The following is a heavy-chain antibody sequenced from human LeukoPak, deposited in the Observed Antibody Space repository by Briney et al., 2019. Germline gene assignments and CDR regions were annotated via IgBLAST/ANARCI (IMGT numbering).Heavy chain of an antibody. CDR1: GGSISTSSFY. V-gene: IGHV4-39*07. CDR2: VYYSGSS. CDR3: ARDSKRGYYYDSSGYQTAKLIDY. Sequence: SETLSLTCTVSGGSISTSSFYWGWIRQPPGKGLEWIASVYYSGSSYYSPSLKSRVTISVDTSKNRFSLKLSSVTAADTAVYYCARDSKRGYYYDSSGYQTAKLIDYWGQGTLVTVSS. J-gene: IGHJ4*02. D-gene: IGHD3-22*01.